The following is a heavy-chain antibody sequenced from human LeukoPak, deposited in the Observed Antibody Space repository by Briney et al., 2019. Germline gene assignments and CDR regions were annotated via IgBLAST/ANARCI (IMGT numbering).Heavy chain of an antibody. CDR1: GGSISSSSYY. CDR3: ARREWKWLVPYYFDY. Sequence: LSETLSLTCPVSGGSISSSSYYWGWIRQPPGKGLEWIGSIYYSGSTYYNPSLKSRVTISVDTSKNQFSLKLSSVTAADTAVYYCARREWKWLVPYYFDYWGQGTLVTVSS. V-gene: IGHV4-39*01. D-gene: IGHD6-19*01. J-gene: IGHJ4*02. CDR2: IYYSGST.